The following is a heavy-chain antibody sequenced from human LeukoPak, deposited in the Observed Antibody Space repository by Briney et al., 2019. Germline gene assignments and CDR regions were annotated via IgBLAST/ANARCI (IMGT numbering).Heavy chain of an antibody. V-gene: IGHV4-4*02. J-gene: IGHJ4*02. CDR1: GGSISSSNW. CDR3: ARDTYYYGSGSYLDY. CDR2: IYHSGST. Sequence: NPSETLSLTCAVSGGSISSSNWWSWVRQPPGKGLEWIGEIYHSGSTNYNPSLKSRVTIPVDKSKNQFSLKLSSVTAADTAVYYCARDTYYYGSGSYLDYWGQGTLVTVSS. D-gene: IGHD3-10*01.